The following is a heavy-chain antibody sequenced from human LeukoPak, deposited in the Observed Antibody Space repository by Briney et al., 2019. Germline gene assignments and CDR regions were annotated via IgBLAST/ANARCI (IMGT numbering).Heavy chain of an antibody. CDR3: ARGWIVYDY. V-gene: IGHV4-34*01. D-gene: IGHD1-1*01. CDR2: INHSGST. Sequence: SETLSLTCAVYGGSSSGYYWSWIRQPPGKGLEWIGEINHSGSTNYNPSLKSRVTISVDTSKNQFSLKLSSVTAADTAVYYCARGWIVYDYWGQGTLVTVSS. J-gene: IGHJ4*02. CDR1: GGSSSGYY.